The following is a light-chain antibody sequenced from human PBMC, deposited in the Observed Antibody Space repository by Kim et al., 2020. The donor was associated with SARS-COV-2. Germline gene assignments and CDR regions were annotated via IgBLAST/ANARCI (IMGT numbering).Light chain of an antibody. CDR1: QSVSSN. V-gene: IGKV3-15*01. J-gene: IGKJ2*03. CDR2: DAS. CDR3: QHYNNWYS. Sequence: EIVMTQSPATLSVSPGERATLSCRASQSVSSNLAWYQQKPGQAPRLLIYDASTRATGIPARFSGSGSETEFTLTISSLQSEDFAVYYCQHYNNWYSFGQGTKLEI.